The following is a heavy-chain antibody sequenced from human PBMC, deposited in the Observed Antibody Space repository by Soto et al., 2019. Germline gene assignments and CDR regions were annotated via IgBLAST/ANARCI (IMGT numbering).Heavy chain of an antibody. V-gene: IGHV3-30*18. Sequence: QVQLVESGGGVVQPGRSQRLSCAASGFTFSSYGMHWGRQAPGKGLEWVAAILYDGNNKYYADSVKGRFTISRDNSKDTLYLQMNSLRAEDTAVYYCAKALTGSYYVMHVWGQGTTVIVSS. CDR1: GFTFSSYG. D-gene: IGHD3-9*01. CDR2: ILYDGNNK. J-gene: IGHJ6*02. CDR3: AKALTGSYYVMHV.